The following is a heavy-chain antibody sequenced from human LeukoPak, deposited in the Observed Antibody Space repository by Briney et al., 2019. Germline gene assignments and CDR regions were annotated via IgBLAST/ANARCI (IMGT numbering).Heavy chain of an antibody. V-gene: IGHV3-23*01. J-gene: IGHJ4*02. CDR2: ISGSGGST. Sequence: GGSLRLSCAASGFTFSSYAMSWVRQAPGKGLEWVSAISGSGGSTYYADSVKGRFTISRDNSKNTLYLQMNSLRAEDTAVYYCAKDLGYDILTGYSYFDYWGQGTLVTVSS. CDR3: AKDLGYDILTGYSYFDY. CDR1: GFTFSSYA. D-gene: IGHD3-9*01.